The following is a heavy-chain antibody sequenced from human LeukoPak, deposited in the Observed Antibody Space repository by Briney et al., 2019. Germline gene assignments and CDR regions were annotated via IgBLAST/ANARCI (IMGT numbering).Heavy chain of an antibody. V-gene: IGHV4-30-2*01. Sequence: SETLSLTCAVSGGSISSGGYSWSWIRQPPGKGLEWIGYIYHSGSTYYNPSLKSRVTTSVDRSKNQFSLNLSSVTAADTAVYSCARGYSYDSSGYYAPRFDPWGQGTLVTVSS. CDR1: GGSISSGGYS. CDR3: ARGYSYDSSGYYAPRFDP. CDR2: IYHSGST. J-gene: IGHJ5*02. D-gene: IGHD3-22*01.